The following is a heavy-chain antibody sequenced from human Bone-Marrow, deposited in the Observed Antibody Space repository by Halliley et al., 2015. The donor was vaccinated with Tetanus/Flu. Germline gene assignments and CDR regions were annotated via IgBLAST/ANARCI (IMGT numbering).Heavy chain of an antibody. CDR2: ISWNSASV. Sequence: SGFTFDDYAMYWVRQTPGTGLEWVSGISWNSASVDYADSVKGRFTVSRDNAKSSLYLLMNGLRPEDTALYFCAKGRIAVAGSLELPFDYWGQGTLVTVSS. J-gene: IGHJ4*02. D-gene: IGHD6-19*01. CDR1: GFTFDDYA. V-gene: IGHV3-9*01. CDR3: AKGRIAVAGSLELPFDY.